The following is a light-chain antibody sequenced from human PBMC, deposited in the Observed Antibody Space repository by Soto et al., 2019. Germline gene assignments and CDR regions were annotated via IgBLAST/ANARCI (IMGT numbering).Light chain of an antibody. CDR3: QQYGTSPT. Sequence: EIVLTQSPGTPSLSPGERATLSCRASQSLSSSSSSLAWFRQKPGQAPRLLIYGASSRATGIPDRFSGSGSGTDFTLTISRLEPEDFAVYYCQQYGTSPTFGQGTKVEIK. CDR1: QSLSSSSSS. V-gene: IGKV3-20*01. CDR2: GAS. J-gene: IGKJ1*01.